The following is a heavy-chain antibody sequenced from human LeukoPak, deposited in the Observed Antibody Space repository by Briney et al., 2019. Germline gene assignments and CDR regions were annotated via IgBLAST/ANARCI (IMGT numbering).Heavy chain of an antibody. D-gene: IGHD6-19*01. CDR1: GFTFTSYS. CDR3: AKPSPISSGFDY. Sequence: PGGSPRLSCAASGFTFTSYSMNWVRQAPGKGLEWVSGISWNSGSIGYADSVKGRFTISRDNAKNSLYLQMNSLRAEDTALYYCAKPSPISSGFDYWGQGTLVTVSS. J-gene: IGHJ4*02. CDR2: ISWNSGSI. V-gene: IGHV3-9*01.